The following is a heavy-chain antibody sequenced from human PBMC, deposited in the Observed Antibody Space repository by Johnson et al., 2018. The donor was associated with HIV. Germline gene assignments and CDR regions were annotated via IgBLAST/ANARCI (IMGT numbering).Heavy chain of an antibody. J-gene: IGHJ3*02. CDR1: GFTFSNYG. D-gene: IGHD3-10*01. CDR3: ARDRLLWFRELWPHDAFDI. Sequence: QVQLVESGGGLVKPGGSLRLSCAASGFTFSNYGMHWARQAPGKGLEWVAVISFDGGAIYYADSVEGRFTISRDNSRDTLSLQMNSLRVGDTALYYCARDRLLWFRELWPHDAFDIWGQGTMVTVSS. CDR2: ISFDGGAI. V-gene: IGHV3-30*19.